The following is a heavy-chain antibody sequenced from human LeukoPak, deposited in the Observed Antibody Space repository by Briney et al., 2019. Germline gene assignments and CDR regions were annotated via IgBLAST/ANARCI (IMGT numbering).Heavy chain of an antibody. Sequence: TSETLSLTCAVSDASINDFYWTWIRQPPGKGLEWIGHMSYSGSTNYNPSLKSRVTISVDTSKNQFSLNLSSVTAADTALYYCTTSPSLYRFDYWGQGTLVTVSS. CDR3: TTSPSLYRFDY. J-gene: IGHJ4*02. V-gene: IGHV4-59*08. CDR1: DASINDFY. D-gene: IGHD2-2*01. CDR2: MSYSGST.